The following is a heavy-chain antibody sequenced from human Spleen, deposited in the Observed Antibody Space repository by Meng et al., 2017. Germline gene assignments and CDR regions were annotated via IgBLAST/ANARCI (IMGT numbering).Heavy chain of an antibody. V-gene: IGHV3-53*01. CDR1: GFTVSSNY. Sequence: VQLVESGGGVVQPGRSLRLSCAASGFTVSSNYMNWIRQAPGKGLEWVSVLYGDGTTYYADSVKGRFTISRDNSKNTLYLQMNSLRAEDTAVYYCTRGLAPEGYFDLWGRGTLVTVSS. CDR3: TRGLAPEGYFDL. D-gene: IGHD2-21*01. CDR2: LYGDGTT. J-gene: IGHJ2*01.